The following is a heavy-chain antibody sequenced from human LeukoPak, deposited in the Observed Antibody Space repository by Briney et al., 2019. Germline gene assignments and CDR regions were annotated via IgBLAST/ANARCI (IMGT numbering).Heavy chain of an antibody. V-gene: IGHV1-2*02. D-gene: IGHD1-26*01. CDR3: ARDKNEWELLLDY. J-gene: IGHJ4*02. CDR2: INPNSGGT. CDR1: GYTFTGYY. Sequence: ASVKVSCKASGYTFTGYYMHWVRQAPGQGLEWMGWINPNSGGTNYAQKFQGRVTMTRDTSISTAYMELSRLRSDDTAVYYCARDKNEWELLLDYWGQGTLVTVSS.